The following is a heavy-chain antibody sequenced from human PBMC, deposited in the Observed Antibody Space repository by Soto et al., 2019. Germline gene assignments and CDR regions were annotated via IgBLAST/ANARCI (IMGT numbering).Heavy chain of an antibody. D-gene: IGHD3-3*01. Sequence: SETLSLTCTVSGGSISSSRYYWGRIRQPPGKGLEWIGSIYYSGSTYYNPSLKSRVNISVDTSKNQLSLKLTSVTAADTAAYYCSISYDFPTNFYFDYWGQGALVTVSS. CDR3: SISYDFPTNFYFDY. J-gene: IGHJ4*02. V-gene: IGHV4-39*01. CDR1: GGSISSSRYY. CDR2: IYYSGST.